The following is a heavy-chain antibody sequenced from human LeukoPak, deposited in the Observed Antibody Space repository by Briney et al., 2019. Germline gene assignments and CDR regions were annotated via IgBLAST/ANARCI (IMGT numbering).Heavy chain of an antibody. CDR2: ISGSGGST. CDR3: AKIPSIYYGMDV. CDR1: GFTFSSYA. Sequence: PGGSLRLSCAASGFTFSSYAMGWVRQAPGKGLEWVSAISGSGGSTYYADSVKGRFTISRDNSKNTLYLQMNSLRAEDTAVYYCAKIPSIYYGMDVWGQGTTVTVSS. J-gene: IGHJ6*02. V-gene: IGHV3-23*01.